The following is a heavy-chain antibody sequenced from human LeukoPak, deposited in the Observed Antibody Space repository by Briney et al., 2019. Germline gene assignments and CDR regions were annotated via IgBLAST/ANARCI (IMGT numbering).Heavy chain of an antibody. CDR3: ARGCGSGSYSYYFDC. CDR1: GGSFSGYY. J-gene: IGHJ4*02. V-gene: IGHV4-34*01. Sequence: PSETPSLTCAVYGGSFSGYYWSWIRQPPGKGLEWIGEINHSGSTNYNPSLKSRATISVDTSKNQFSLKLSSVTAADTAVYYCARGCGSGSYSYYFDCWGQGTLVTVSS. D-gene: IGHD3-10*01. CDR2: INHSGST.